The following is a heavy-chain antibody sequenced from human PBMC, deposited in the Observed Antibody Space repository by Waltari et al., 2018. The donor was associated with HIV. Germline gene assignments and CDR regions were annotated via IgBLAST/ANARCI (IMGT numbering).Heavy chain of an antibody. Sequence: QLQLQESGPGLVKPSETLSLTCTVSGGPLSSSRYYWGWIRQPPGKGLEWIGSIYYSGSTYYNPSLKSRVTISVDTSKNQFSLKLSSVTAADTAVYYCAFIKGDAFDIWGQGTMVTVSS. J-gene: IGHJ3*02. D-gene: IGHD3-16*02. V-gene: IGHV4-39*01. CDR1: GGPLSSSRYY. CDR2: IYYSGST. CDR3: AFIKGDAFDI.